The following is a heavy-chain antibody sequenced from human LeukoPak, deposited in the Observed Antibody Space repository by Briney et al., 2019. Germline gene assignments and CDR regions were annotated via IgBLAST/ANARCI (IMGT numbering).Heavy chain of an antibody. V-gene: IGHV4-38-2*02. CDR1: GYSISRGYH. CDR2: IHDSGST. D-gene: IGHD6-13*01. Sequence: ASETLSLTCSVSGYSISRGYHWGWIRQSPGKGLEWIAYIHDSGSTYNNPSLKSRLSISIDTSKNQFSLKLNSVSAADTAVYYCARVVAAAGNNWFDPWGQGTLVTVSS. CDR3: ARVVAAAGNNWFDP. J-gene: IGHJ5*02.